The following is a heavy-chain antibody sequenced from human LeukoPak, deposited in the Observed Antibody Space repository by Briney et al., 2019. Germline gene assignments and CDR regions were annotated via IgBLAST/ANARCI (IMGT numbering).Heavy chain of an antibody. Sequence: APETLSLTCTVSGGSISSYYWSWIRQPAGKGLEWIGRIYTSGSTNYNPSLKSRVTMSVDTSKNQFSLKLSSVTAADTAVYYCARGTSSGVAPYYYYYYMDVWGKGTTVTVSS. CDR2: IYTSGST. CDR3: ARGTSSGVAPYYYYYYMDV. D-gene: IGHD3-10*01. CDR1: GGSISSYY. J-gene: IGHJ6*03. V-gene: IGHV4-4*07.